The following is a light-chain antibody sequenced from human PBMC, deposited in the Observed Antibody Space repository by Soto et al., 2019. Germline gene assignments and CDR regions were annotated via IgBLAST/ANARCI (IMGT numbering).Light chain of an antibody. CDR3: SSYAGGNTWV. Sequence: QSALTQPPSASGSPGQSVTISCTGTSSHVGGYNYVSWYQLHPGKAPKLMVSEVTKRPSGVPDRFSGSKSGNTASLTVSGLQAEDEADYYCSSYAGGNTWVFGGGTKLTVL. V-gene: IGLV2-8*01. J-gene: IGLJ3*02. CDR2: EVT. CDR1: SSHVGGYNY.